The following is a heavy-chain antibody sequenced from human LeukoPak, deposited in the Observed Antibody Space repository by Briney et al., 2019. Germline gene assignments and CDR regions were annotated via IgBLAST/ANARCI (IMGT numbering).Heavy chain of an antibody. CDR1: GFTFSAYT. V-gene: IGHV3-30-3*01. CDR3: ARDVPQHYYYDSSGYLDDAFDI. Sequence: GGSLRLSCAASGFTFSAYTMHWVRQAPGKGLEWVSLISYDGLTQYYADSVKGRFTISRDNSKNTLYLQMNSLRAEDTAVYYCARDVPQHYYYDSSGYLDDAFDIWGQGTMVTVSS. CDR2: ISYDGLTQ. J-gene: IGHJ3*02. D-gene: IGHD3-22*01.